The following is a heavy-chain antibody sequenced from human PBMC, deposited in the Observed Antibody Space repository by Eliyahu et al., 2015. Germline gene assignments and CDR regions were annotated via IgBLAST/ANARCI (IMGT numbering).Heavy chain of an antibody. Sequence: QLQLQESDPGLVKPSETLSLTCAVSGASISSXSYYWGWIRQTPGKGLEWIASVDYVANTYYNPSLRSRVTISVDTSRNQFSLKLTSMTATDTAVYYCASFEGYCANDICYCYNVFWGQGTLVTVSS. D-gene: IGHD2-8*01. CDR2: VDYVANT. CDR1: GASISSXSYY. J-gene: IGHJ4*02. CDR3: ASFEGYCANDICYCYNVF. V-gene: IGHV4-39*01.